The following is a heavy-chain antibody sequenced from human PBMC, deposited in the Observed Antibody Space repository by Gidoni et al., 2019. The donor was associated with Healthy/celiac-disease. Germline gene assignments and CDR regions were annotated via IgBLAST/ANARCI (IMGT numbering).Heavy chain of an antibody. CDR3: AREPQSGWYFDAFDI. CDR1: AGSISSGSYY. Sequence: QVQLQESGPGLVKPSQTLPLTCTVSAGSISSGSYYWSWIRQPPGKGLEWIGRIYTSGSTNYNPSLKSRVTISVDTSKNQFSLKLSSVTAADTAVYYCAREPQSGWYFDAFDIWGQGTMVTVSS. V-gene: IGHV4-61*02. CDR2: IYTSGST. D-gene: IGHD6-19*01. J-gene: IGHJ3*02.